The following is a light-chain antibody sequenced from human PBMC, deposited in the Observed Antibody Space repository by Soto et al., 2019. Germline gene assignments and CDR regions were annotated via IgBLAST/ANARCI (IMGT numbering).Light chain of an antibody. V-gene: IGLV1-51*01. J-gene: IGLJ3*02. CDR3: GTWDSSLSAGPWV. Sequence: QSVLTQPPSVSAAPGQKVTISCSGSSSNIGNNYVSWYQQLPGTAPKLLIYDNNKRPSGIPDRFSGSKSGTSATLGITGLQTGDVADYYCGTWDSSLSAGPWVFGGGTKVTVL. CDR2: DNN. CDR1: SSNIGNNY.